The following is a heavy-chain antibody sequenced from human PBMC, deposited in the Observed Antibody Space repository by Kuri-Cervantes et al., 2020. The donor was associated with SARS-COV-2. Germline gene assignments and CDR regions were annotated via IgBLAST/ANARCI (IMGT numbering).Heavy chain of an antibody. J-gene: IGHJ5*02. CDR3: ARDFFECSGDSCYSANWFDP. CDR1: GYTFTSYA. V-gene: IGHV1-2*04. D-gene: IGHD2-15*01. CDR2: INPNSGGT. Sequence: ASVKVSCKASGYTFTSYAMHWVRQAPGQGLEWMGWINPNSGGTNYAQKFQGWVTMTRDTSISTAYMELSRLRSDDTAVYYCARDFFECSGDSCYSANWFDPWGQGTLVTVSS.